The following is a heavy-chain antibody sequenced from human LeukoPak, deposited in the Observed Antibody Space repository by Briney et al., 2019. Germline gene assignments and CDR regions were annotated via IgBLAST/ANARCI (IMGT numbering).Heavy chain of an antibody. D-gene: IGHD6-19*01. J-gene: IGHJ4*02. CDR2: IYYSGNT. Sequence: SETLSLTCTVSGGSISSGDYYWSWIRQPPGKGLEWIATIYYSGNTYYNPSLDSRATISVDASKTQFSLKLRSVTAADTAVYHCARRAAHGGWRFDYWGQGTLVTVSS. V-gene: IGHV4-39*01. CDR1: GGSISSGDYY. CDR3: ARRAAHGGWRFDY.